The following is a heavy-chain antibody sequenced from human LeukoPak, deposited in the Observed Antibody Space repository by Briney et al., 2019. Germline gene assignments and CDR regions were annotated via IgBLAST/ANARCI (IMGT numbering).Heavy chain of an antibody. D-gene: IGHD3-10*01. V-gene: IGHV1-2*06. Sequence: ASVKASCKASGYTFTGYYMHWVRQAPGQGLEWMGRINPNSGDTTYAQKFQGRVTMTRDTSISTAYMELSRLRSDDTAVYYCARDINWDSGQGTLVTVSS. J-gene: IGHJ4*02. CDR2: INPNSGDT. CDR1: GYTFTGYY. CDR3: ARDINWD.